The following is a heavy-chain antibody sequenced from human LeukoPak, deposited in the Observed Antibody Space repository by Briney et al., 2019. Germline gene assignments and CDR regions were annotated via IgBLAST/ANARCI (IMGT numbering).Heavy chain of an antibody. CDR1: GYTFTSYD. Sequence: ASVKVSCKASGYTFTSYDINWVRQATGQGLEWTGWMNPNSGNTGYAQKFQGRVTMTRNTSISTAYMELSSLRSEDTAVYYCARGRNGASYYDFWSGYYLSFWFDPWGQGTLVTVSS. V-gene: IGHV1-8*01. D-gene: IGHD3-3*01. J-gene: IGHJ5*02. CDR2: MNPNSGNT. CDR3: ARGRNGASYYDFWSGYYLSFWFDP.